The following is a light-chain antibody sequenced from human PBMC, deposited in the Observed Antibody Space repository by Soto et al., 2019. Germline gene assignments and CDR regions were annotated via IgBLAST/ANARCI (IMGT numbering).Light chain of an antibody. CDR2: GAS. Sequence: EIVLTQSPGTLSLSPGERPTLSWRASLSVSSNYVAWYQQKPGQAPRLLIYGASSRANGIPDRFSGSESGTDFTLTLRSLQSEDFAVYYCQQRNTWPPITFGQGTRLEI. CDR1: LSVSSNY. V-gene: IGKV3D-20*02. J-gene: IGKJ5*01. CDR3: QQRNTWPPIT.